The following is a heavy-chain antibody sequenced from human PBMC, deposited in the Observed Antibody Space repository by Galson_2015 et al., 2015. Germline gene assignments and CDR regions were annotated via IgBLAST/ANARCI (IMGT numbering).Heavy chain of an antibody. CDR1: GFTFSSYG. CDR2: ISYDGSNK. J-gene: IGHJ5*02. D-gene: IGHD3-10*01. Sequence: LRLSCAASGFTFSSYGMHWVRQAPGKGLEWVAVISYDGSNKYYADSVKGRFTISRDNSKNTLYLQMSSLRAEDTAVYYCAKTSAGEFDPWGQGTLVTVSS. CDR3: AKTSAGEFDP. V-gene: IGHV3-30*18.